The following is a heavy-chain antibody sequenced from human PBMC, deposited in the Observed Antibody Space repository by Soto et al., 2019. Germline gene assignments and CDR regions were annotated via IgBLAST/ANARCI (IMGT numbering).Heavy chain of an antibody. D-gene: IGHD2-15*01. CDR2: INPNSGGT. Sequence: ASVKVSCKASGYTFTGYYMHWVRQAPGQGLEWMGWINPNSGGTNYAQKFQGRVTMTRDTSISTAYMELSRPRSDDTAVYYCARDQTVDPNWFDPWGQGTLVTVSS. CDR3: ARDQTVDPNWFDP. V-gene: IGHV1-2*02. J-gene: IGHJ5*02. CDR1: GYTFTGYY.